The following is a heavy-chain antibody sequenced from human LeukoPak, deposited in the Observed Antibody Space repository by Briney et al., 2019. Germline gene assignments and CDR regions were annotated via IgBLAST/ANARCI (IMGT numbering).Heavy chain of an antibody. CDR2: ISYDGSNK. J-gene: IGHJ4*02. D-gene: IGHD3-22*01. CDR3: AKRGVVIRVILVGFHKEAYYFDS. CDR1: GFTFSSYA. Sequence: GGSLRLSCAASGFTFSSYAMHWVRQAPGKGLEWVAVISYDGSNKYYADSVEGRFTISRDNSKNTLYLQMNSLRAEDTAVYFCAKRGVVIRVILVGFHKEAYYFDSWGQGALVTVSS. V-gene: IGHV3-30*04.